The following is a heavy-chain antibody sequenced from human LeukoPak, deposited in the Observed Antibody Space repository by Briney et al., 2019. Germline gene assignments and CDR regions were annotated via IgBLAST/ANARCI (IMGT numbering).Heavy chain of an antibody. Sequence: SETLSLTCAVYGGSFSGYYWSWIRQPPGKGLEWIGEINHSGSTNYNPSLKSRVTISVDTSNNQFSLKLRSVTAADTAVYYCARVHYDFWRGYWGPFDYWGQGTLVTVSS. J-gene: IGHJ4*02. D-gene: IGHD3-3*01. CDR3: ARVHYDFWRGYWGPFDY. CDR2: INHSGST. CDR1: GGSFSGYY. V-gene: IGHV4-34*01.